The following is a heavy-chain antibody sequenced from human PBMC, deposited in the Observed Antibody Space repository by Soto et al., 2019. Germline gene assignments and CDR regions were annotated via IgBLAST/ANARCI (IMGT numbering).Heavy chain of an antibody. CDR1: GFTVSSNY. CDR3: AREYYYASSGYYPYYYYGMDV. J-gene: IGHJ6*02. D-gene: IGHD3-22*01. CDR2: IYSGGST. Sequence: PGGSLRLSCAASGFTVSSNYMSWVRQAPGKGLEWVSVIYSGGSTYYADSVKGRFTISRDNSKNTLYLQMNSLRAEDTAVYYCAREYYYASSGYYPYYYYGMDVWGQGNTVTVSS. V-gene: IGHV3-53*01.